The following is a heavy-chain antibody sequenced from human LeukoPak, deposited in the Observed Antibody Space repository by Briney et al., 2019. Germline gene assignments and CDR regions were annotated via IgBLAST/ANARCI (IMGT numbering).Heavy chain of an antibody. D-gene: IGHD1-14*01. CDR2: IYTSEST. V-gene: IGHV4-61*02. Sequence: PSQTPSLTCSVSGGSISSSNYYWSWIRQPAGKGLEWIGRIYTSESTNYNPSLKSRVTISVDTSKNQFSLKLSSVTAADTAVYYCARDGNPAYVDAFDIWGQGTMVTVSS. CDR3: ARDGNPAYVDAFDI. J-gene: IGHJ3*02. CDR1: GGSISSSNYY.